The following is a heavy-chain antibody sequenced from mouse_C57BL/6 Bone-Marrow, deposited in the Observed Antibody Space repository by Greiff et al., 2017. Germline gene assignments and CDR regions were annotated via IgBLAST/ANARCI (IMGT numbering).Heavy chain of an antibody. CDR1: GYSFTSYY. V-gene: IGHV1-66*01. Sequence: VKLVESGPELVKPGASVKISCKASGYSFTSYYIHWVKQRPGQGLEWIGWIYPGSGNTKYNEKFKGKATLTADTSSSTAYMQLSSLTSEDSAVYYCARWLLRFAYWGQGTLVTVSA. CDR2: IYPGSGNT. CDR3: ARWLLRFAY. D-gene: IGHD2-3*01. J-gene: IGHJ3*01.